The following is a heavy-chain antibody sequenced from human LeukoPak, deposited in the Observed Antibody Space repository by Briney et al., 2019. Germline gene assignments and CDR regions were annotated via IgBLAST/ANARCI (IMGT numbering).Heavy chain of an antibody. Sequence: PSETLSLTCIVSGGSISSSDYYWGWIRQPPGKGLEWIGSIYYGGSTYYNPSLKSRVTMSLDTSKNQFSLRLNSVTAADTAVYYCARGYGSGSYWAHWGQGTLVTVSS. V-gene: IGHV4-39*07. J-gene: IGHJ4*02. CDR1: GGSISSSDYY. CDR3: ARGYGSGSYWAH. D-gene: IGHD3-10*01. CDR2: IYYGGST.